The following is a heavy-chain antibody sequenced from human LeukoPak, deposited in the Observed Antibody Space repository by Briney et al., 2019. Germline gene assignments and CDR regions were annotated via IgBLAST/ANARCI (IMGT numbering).Heavy chain of an antibody. CDR2: ISAYNGNT. J-gene: IGHJ4*02. Sequence: ASVKVSCKASGYIFTSYGISWVRQAPGQGLEWMGCISAYNGNTNYAEKLQGRVTMTTDTSTNTAYMELRSLRSDDTAVYYCARGARSLYDFDYWGQGTLVTVSS. CDR3: ARGARSLYDFDY. CDR1: GYIFTSYG. D-gene: IGHD5/OR15-5a*01. V-gene: IGHV1-18*01.